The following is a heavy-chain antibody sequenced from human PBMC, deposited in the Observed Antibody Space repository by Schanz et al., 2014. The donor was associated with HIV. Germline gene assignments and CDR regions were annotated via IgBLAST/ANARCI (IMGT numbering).Heavy chain of an antibody. D-gene: IGHD3-22*01. CDR1: GFNFNSYG. CDR2: TSYDGTKK. V-gene: IGHV3-30*18. Sequence: QVQLVESGGGVVQPGRSLRLSCVASGFNFNSYGMHWVRQAPGKGLEWVAVTSYDGTKKHYADSVKGRFTISRDNAKNSRYLQMNSLRAEDTAVYYCAKDANYYDTKYRGKGNYYHYYGMDVWGQGTTVTVSS. J-gene: IGHJ6*02. CDR3: AKDANYYDTKYRGKGNYYHYYGMDV.